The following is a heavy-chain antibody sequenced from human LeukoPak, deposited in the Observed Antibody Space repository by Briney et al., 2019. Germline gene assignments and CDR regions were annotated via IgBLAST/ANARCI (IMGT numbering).Heavy chain of an antibody. CDR1: GFTFSNYW. CDR2: IKQDGSEA. Sequence: QAGGSLRLSCAASGFTFSNYWMNWVRQAPGKGLEWVANIKQDGSEAHYVDSVKGRFTISRDNAKTSLYLQVNSLRAEDTAVYSCARDDYGGLDYWGQGTLVTVSS. V-gene: IGHV3-7*01. J-gene: IGHJ4*02. D-gene: IGHD4/OR15-4a*01. CDR3: ARDDYGGLDY.